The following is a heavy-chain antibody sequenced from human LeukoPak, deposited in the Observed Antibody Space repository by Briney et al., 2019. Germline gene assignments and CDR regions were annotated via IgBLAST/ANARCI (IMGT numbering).Heavy chain of an antibody. Sequence: KSGGSLRLSCAASGFTFSSYSMTWVRQAPGKGLEWIGSIYYSGSTYYNPSLKSRVTISVDTSKNQFSLKLSSVTAADTAVYYCARLVERESTGIYWGQGTLVTVSS. D-gene: IGHD1-1*01. J-gene: IGHJ4*02. CDR3: ARLVERESTGIY. CDR1: GFTFSSYS. CDR2: IYYSGST. V-gene: IGHV4-39*01.